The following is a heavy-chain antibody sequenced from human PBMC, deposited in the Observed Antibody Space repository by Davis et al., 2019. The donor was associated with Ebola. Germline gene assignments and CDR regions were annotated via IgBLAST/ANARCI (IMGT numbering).Heavy chain of an antibody. CDR3: AKELTMIRTLYDY. CDR1: GFTFDDYA. J-gene: IGHJ4*02. Sequence: GGSLRLSCAASGFTFDDYAMHWVRQAPGKGLEWVSLISGSGGSTYYADSVKGRFTISRDNSKNTLYLQMNSLRAEDTTVYYCAKELTMIRTLYDYWGQGTLVTVSS. D-gene: IGHD3-22*01. CDR2: ISGSGGST. V-gene: IGHV3-23*01.